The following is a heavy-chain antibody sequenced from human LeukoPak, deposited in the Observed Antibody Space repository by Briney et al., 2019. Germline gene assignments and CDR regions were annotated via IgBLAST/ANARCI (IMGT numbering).Heavy chain of an antibody. D-gene: IGHD5-18*01. CDR3: ARAFEYSYGPSCFDY. CDR2: ISGSGGST. V-gene: IGHV3-23*01. CDR1: GFTFSSYA. Sequence: GGSLRLSCAASGFTFSSYAMSWVRQAPGKGLEWVSAISGSGGSTYYADSVKGRFTISRDNSKNTLYLQMNSLRAEDTAVYYCARAFEYSYGPSCFDYWGQGTLVTVSS. J-gene: IGHJ4*02.